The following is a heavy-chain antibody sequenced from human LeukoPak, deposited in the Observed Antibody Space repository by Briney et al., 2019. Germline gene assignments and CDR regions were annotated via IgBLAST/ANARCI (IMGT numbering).Heavy chain of an antibody. CDR3: VKDAGSLFGVIPYYFDY. D-gene: IGHD3-3*01. CDR2: ISWNSGSI. CDR1: GFTFDDYA. J-gene: IGHJ4*02. V-gene: IGHV3-9*01. Sequence: PGGSLRLSCAASGFTFDDYAMHWVRQAPGKGLEWVSGISWNSGSIGYADSVKGRFTISRDNAKNSLYLQMNSLRPEDTAFYYCVKDAGSLFGVIPYYFDYWGQGTLVTVSS.